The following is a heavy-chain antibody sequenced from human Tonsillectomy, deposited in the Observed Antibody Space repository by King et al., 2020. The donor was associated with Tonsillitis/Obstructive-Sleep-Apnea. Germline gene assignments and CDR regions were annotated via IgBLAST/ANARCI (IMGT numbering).Heavy chain of an antibody. CDR1: GGSVSSGSYY. CDR2: IYYSGST. CDR3: SRSTEYSNFETY. J-gene: IGHJ4*02. V-gene: IGHV4-61*01. Sequence: QLQESGPGLVKPSETLSLTCTVSGGSVSSGSYYWSWIRQPPGKGLEWIGYIYYSGSTNYNPSLKSRVTISVDTSKNQFSLKLSSVTAADTAVYYCSRSTEYSNFETYWGQGSLVTVS. D-gene: IGHD4-11*01.